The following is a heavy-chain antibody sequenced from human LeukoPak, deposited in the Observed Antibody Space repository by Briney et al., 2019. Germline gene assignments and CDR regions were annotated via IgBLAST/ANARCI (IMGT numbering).Heavy chain of an antibody. V-gene: IGHV4-59*01. CDR2: IYYSGST. D-gene: IGHD1-26*01. CDR3: ARDSRRELLHAFDI. J-gene: IGHJ3*02. CDR1: GGSISSYY. Sequence: SETLSLTCTVSGGSISSYYWSWIRQPPRKGLEWIGYIYYSGSTNYNPSLKSRVTISVDTSKSQFSLKLISVTAADTAVYYCARDSRRELLHAFDIWGQGTMVTVSS.